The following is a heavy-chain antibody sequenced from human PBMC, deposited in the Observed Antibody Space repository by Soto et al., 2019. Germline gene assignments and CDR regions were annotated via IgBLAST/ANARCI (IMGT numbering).Heavy chain of an antibody. CDR1: GYTFTGYY. CDR3: ARGGYDFWSGDYYYYGMDV. V-gene: IGHV1-69*01. CDR2: INPIFGTA. D-gene: IGHD3-3*01. Sequence: QVQLVQSGAEVKKPGASVKVSCKASGYTFTGYYMHWVRQAPGQGLEWMGWINPIFGTANYAQKFQGRVTTTADESTSTAYMELSSLRSEDTAVYYCARGGYDFWSGDYYYYGMDVWGQGTTVTVSS. J-gene: IGHJ6*02.